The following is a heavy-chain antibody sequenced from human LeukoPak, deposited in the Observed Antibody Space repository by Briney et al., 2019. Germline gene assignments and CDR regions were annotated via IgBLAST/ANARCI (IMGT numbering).Heavy chain of an antibody. CDR3: ARRYSGSRPQKKPITTNWFDP. CDR1: GFTFSSYS. Sequence: GGSLRLSCAASGFTFSSYSMNWVRQAPGKGLEWVSSISSSSSYIYYADSVKGRFTISRDNAKNSLYLQMSSLRAEDTAVYYCARRYSGSRPQKKPITTNWFDPWGQGTLVTVSS. V-gene: IGHV3-21*01. J-gene: IGHJ5*02. CDR2: ISSSSSYI. D-gene: IGHD6-19*01.